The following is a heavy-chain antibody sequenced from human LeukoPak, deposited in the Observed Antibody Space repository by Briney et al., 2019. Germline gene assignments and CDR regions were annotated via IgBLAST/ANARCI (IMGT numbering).Heavy chain of an antibody. D-gene: IGHD6-13*01. CDR1: GYSFTTYW. V-gene: IGHV5-51*01. CDR3: ARRLAAAGALSWFDP. CDR2: IYPADSDT. J-gene: IGHJ5*02. Sequence: KLGESLKISRKGSGYSFTTYWIGWVRQMPGKGLEWMGIIYPADSDTRYNPSFQGQVTISADKSISTAYLQWSSLKASDTAMYYCARRLAAAGALSWFDPWGQGTLVTVSS.